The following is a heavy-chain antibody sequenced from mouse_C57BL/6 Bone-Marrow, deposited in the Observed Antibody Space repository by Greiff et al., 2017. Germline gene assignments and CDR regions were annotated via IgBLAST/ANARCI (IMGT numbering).Heavy chain of an antibody. CDR3: ARHRNYYGRSYDYAMDY. V-gene: IGHV5-2*01. J-gene: IGHJ4*01. CDR2: INSDGGST. D-gene: IGHD1-1*01. CDR1: EYEFPSHD. Sequence: EVKLMESGGGLVQPGESLKLSCESNEYEFPSHDMSWVRKTPEQRLELVAAINSDGGSTYYPDTMERRFIISRDNTKKTLYLQMSSLRSEDTALYYCARHRNYYGRSYDYAMDYWGQGTSVTVSS.